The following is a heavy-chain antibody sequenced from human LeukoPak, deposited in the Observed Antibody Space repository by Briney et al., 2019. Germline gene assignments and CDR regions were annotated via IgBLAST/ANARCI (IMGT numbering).Heavy chain of an antibody. CDR1: GGSFSGYY. V-gene: IGHV4-34*01. J-gene: IGHJ4*02. D-gene: IGHD6-19*01. CDR2: INHSGST. CDR3: AGGRIAVAGTGY. Sequence: SETLSLTCAVYGGSFSGYYWSWIRQPPGKGLEWIGEINHSGSTNYNPSLKSRVTISVDTSKNQFSLKLSSVTAADTAVYYCAGGRIAVAGTGYWGQGTLVTVSS.